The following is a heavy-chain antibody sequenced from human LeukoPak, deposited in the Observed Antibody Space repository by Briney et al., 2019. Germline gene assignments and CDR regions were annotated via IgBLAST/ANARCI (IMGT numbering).Heavy chain of an antibody. D-gene: IGHD2-21*02. CDR3: AREKLTGLRAYCGGDCYRYWYFDL. CDR2: ISSSGRTV. V-gene: IGHV3-11*01. Sequence: PGGSLRLSCAASGFAFSDYYMTWIRQAPGKGLEWVSYISSSGRTVKYADSVKGRFTISRDNAKNSLYLQMNSLRAEDTAVYYCAREKLTGLRAYCGGDCYRYWYFDLWGRGTLVTVSS. J-gene: IGHJ2*01. CDR1: GFAFSDYY.